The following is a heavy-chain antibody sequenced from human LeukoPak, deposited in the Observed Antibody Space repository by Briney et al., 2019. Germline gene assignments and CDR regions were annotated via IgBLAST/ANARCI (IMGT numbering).Heavy chain of an antibody. D-gene: IGHD6-13*01. V-gene: IGHV1-69*04. J-gene: IGHJ6*02. Sequence: ASVKVSCKASGGTFSSYAISWVRQAPGQGLEWMGRIIPILGIASYAQKFQGRVTITADKSTSTAYMELSSLRSEDTAVYYCARDNSGTYSRIYGMDVWGQGTTVTVS. CDR2: IIPILGIA. CDR3: ARDNSGTYSRIYGMDV. CDR1: GGTFSSYA.